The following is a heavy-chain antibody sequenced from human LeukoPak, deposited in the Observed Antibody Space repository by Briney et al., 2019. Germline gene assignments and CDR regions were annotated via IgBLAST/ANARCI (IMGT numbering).Heavy chain of an antibody. CDR3: ARALLKVVGTGLDDY. V-gene: IGHV1-2*02. J-gene: IGHJ4*02. CDR1: GYTFIGYY. Sequence: SVKVPCKASGYTFIGYYMHWVRQPPAQGLEWMGWINPNRGGHNYAPKFQGRVTMTRETSIRPAYIELSRLRCDGTAVYYCARALLKVVGTGLDDYWGQGNLVTVSS. CDR2: INPNRGGH. D-gene: IGHD2-21*01.